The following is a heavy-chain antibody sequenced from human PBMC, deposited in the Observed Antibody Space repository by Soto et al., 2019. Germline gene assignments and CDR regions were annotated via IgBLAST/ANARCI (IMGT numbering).Heavy chain of an antibody. V-gene: IGHV3-74*01. CDR1: GLTFSGYW. CDR3: ARDTPHNWLDP. CDR2: INNDGTVT. Sequence: GGSLRLSCAASGLTFSGYWMHWVRQAPGKGLVWVSRINNDGTVTDYADSVEGRFTISRDDAKNTLYLQMNSLRAEDTAVYYCARDTPHNWLDPWGQGILVTVSS. J-gene: IGHJ5*02.